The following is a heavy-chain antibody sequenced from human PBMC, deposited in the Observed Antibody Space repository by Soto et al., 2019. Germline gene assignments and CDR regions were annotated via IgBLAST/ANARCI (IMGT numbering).Heavy chain of an antibody. V-gene: IGHV1-3*01. CDR2: INAGNGNT. CDR3: ARLGGTGDAFDI. D-gene: IGHD3-16*01. CDR1: GYTFTSYA. Sequence: ASVKVSCKASGYTFTSYAMHWVRQAPGQRLEWMGWINAGNGNTKYSQKFQGRVTITRDTSASTAYMELSSLRSEDTAVYYCARLGGTGDAFDIWGQGTMVTVSS. J-gene: IGHJ3*02.